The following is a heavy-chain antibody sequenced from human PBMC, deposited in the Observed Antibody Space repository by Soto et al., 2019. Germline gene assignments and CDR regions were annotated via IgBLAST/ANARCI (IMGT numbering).Heavy chain of an antibody. CDR3: ARENLQLLLDY. Sequence: QLQLVQSGAEVKKPGSSVKVSCKASGGTFSNFAINWVRQAPGQGLEWMGGIIPVFGKAKYAQKFQGRVQFTADESTSTAYMEVNSLTSEDTAFYYCARENLQLLLDYWGQGTLVTVSS. J-gene: IGHJ4*02. V-gene: IGHV1-69*01. CDR1: GGTFSNFA. D-gene: IGHD2-15*01. CDR2: IIPVFGKA.